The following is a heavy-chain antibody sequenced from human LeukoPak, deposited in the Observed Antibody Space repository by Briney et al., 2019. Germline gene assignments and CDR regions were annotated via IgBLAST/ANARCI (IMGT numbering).Heavy chain of an antibody. J-gene: IGHJ6*02. CDR1: GFTFSSYV. V-gene: IGHV3-23*01. CDR3: ANTAPTVRERIYGMDV. CDR2: ISGSGGST. Sequence: GGSLRLSCAASGFTFSSYVMSCVREAPGKGLEWGSGISGSGGSTYYAASVKGRFTISRDNSKNTLYLQMNSLRAEDTAVYYCANTAPTVRERIYGMDVWGQGTTVTVSS. D-gene: IGHD4-17*01.